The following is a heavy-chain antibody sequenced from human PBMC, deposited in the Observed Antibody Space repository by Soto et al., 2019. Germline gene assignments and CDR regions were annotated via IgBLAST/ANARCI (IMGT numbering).Heavy chain of an antibody. CDR2: ISYDGSNK. J-gene: IGHJ6*02. Sequence: QVQLVESGGGVVQPGRSLRLSCAASGFTFSSYAMHWVRQAPGKGLEWVAVISYDGSNKYYADSVKGRFTISRDNSKNTLYLQMNSLRAEDTAVYYCARDPYYYGSGSPYYGMDVWGQGTTVTVSS. V-gene: IGHV3-30-3*01. CDR1: GFTFSSYA. D-gene: IGHD3-10*01. CDR3: ARDPYYYGSGSPYYGMDV.